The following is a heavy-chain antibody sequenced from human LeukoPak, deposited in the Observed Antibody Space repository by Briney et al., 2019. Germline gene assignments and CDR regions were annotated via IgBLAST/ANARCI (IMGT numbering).Heavy chain of an antibody. V-gene: IGHV4-4*07. CDR1: GGSISSYY. CDR3: ARDSALAGTAGYYYYGMDV. CDR2: VYSSGSV. D-gene: IGHD6-19*01. J-gene: IGHJ6*02. Sequence: SETLSLTCTVSGGSISSYYWIWIRQPAGKGLEWVGRVYSSGSVNYNPSLKSRVTLSVDTSKYQFSLRLTSVTAADTAVYYCARDSALAGTAGYYYYGMDVWGQGTTVTVSS.